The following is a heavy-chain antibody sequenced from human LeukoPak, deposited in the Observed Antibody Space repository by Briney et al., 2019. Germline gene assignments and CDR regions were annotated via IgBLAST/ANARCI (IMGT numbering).Heavy chain of an antibody. CDR2: IKEDGSEK. V-gene: IGHV3-7*01. J-gene: IGHJ6*03. CDR3: ARDNMIVKGWYYYYYMDV. Sequence: GGSLRLPCAAPGFTFSNYWMSWVRQAPGKGLEWVANIKEDGSEKYYVDSVKGRFTISRDDAKNSLYLQMNSLRAEDTAVYYCARDNMIVKGWYYYYYMDVWGKGTTVTISS. CDR1: GFTFSNYW. D-gene: IGHD3-22*01.